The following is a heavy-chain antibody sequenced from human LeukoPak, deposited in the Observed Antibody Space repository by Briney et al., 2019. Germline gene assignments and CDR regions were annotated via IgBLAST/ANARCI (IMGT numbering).Heavy chain of an antibody. CDR1: GFTFSNYG. CDR2: ISGSGGST. CDR3: AKGRDAD. D-gene: IGHD6-25*01. V-gene: IGHV3-23*01. Sequence: PGGSLRLSCAASGFTFSNYGMAWFRQAPGKGLEWVSTISGSGGSTYHADSVKGRFTISRDNSKNTLYVQMNGLRAEDTAVYYCAKGRDADWGQGTLVTVSS. J-gene: IGHJ4*02.